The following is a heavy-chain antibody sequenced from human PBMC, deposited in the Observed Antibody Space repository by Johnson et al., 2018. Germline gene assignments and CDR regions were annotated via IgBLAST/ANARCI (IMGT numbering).Heavy chain of an antibody. CDR2: ISWNSGSI. CDR1: GFTFDDYA. CDR3: AKEGGMEWEYYGPFQD. J-gene: IGHJ1*01. Sequence: VQLVQAGGGLVQPGRSLRLSCAASGFTFDDYAMHWVRQAPGKGLEWVSGISWNSGSIGYADSVKGRFTIPRDNAKNSLDRQMKRLRAEGTAVDYCAKEGGMEWEYYGPFQDWGPGTLVTVSS. V-gene: IGHV3-9*01. D-gene: IGHD1-26*01.